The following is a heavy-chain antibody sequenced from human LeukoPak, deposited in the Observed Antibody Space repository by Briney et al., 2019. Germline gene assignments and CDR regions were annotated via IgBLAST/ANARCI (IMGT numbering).Heavy chain of an antibody. V-gene: IGHV1-2*02. Sequence: ASVKISCKASEYTFTGNYLHWVRQAPGQGLEXXXXXXPNNGGTNYGQKFRGRVTMTRETSTTTAYMELSRLRSDDTALYYCAREKYYYDSSGPHGFDIWGQGTMVTVSS. CDR2: XXPNNGGT. D-gene: IGHD3-22*01. CDR1: EYTFTGNY. J-gene: IGHJ3*02. CDR3: AREKYYYDSSGPHGFDI.